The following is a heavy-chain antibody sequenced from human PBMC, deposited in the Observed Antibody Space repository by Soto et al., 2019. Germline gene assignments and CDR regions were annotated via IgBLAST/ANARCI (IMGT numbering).Heavy chain of an antibody. CDR1: GGFVSSGSYY. CDR3: APVERGTATTVVDALDI. CDR2: MVHRGVT. V-gene: IGHV4-61*01. J-gene: IGHJ3*02. D-gene: IGHD1-1*01. Sequence: SETLSLTCAVSGGFVSSGSYYSSWIRHPPGMGLESIGEMVHRGVTHFNPSLKSRVTISVDTSKNQFSLKMRSVIAVDTVLYFCAPVERGTATTVVDALDIWGPGTMVTVSS.